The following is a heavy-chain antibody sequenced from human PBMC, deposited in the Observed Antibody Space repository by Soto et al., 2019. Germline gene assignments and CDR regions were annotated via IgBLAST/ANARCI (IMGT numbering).Heavy chain of an antibody. CDR1: GGSISSYY. CDR2: IYYSGST. V-gene: IGHV4-59*08. CDR3: AGWVGAGDGPFPYDVYYYYYYMDV. J-gene: IGHJ6*03. Sequence: SETLSLTCTVSGGSISSYYWSWIRQPPGKGLEWIGYIYYSGSTNYNPSLKSRVTISVDTSKNQFSLKLSSVTAADTAVYYCAGWVGAGDGPFPYDVYYYYYYMDVWGKGTTVTVSS. D-gene: IGHD3-10*01.